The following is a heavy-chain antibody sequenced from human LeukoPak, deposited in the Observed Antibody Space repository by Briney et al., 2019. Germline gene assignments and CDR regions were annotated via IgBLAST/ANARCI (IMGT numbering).Heavy chain of an antibody. V-gene: IGHV4-4*07. CDR2: IYTSGST. D-gene: IGHD4-17*01. CDR3: ARGSVDYGDYDFDY. CDR1: GGSISSYY. J-gene: IGHJ4*02. Sequence: SETLSLTCTVSGGSISSYYWSWIRQPAGKGLEWIGRIYTSGSTNYNPSLKSRVTMSVDTSKNQFSLKLSSVTAADTAVYYCARGSVDYGDYDFDYWGQGTLVTVS.